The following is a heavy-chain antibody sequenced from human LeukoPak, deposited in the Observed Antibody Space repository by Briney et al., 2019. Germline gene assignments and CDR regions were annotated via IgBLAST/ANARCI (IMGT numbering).Heavy chain of an antibody. CDR2: INWNGGST. V-gene: IGHV3-20*04. Sequence: PGGSLRLSCAASGFTFDDYGMSWVRQAPGKGLEWVSGINWNGGSTGYADSVKGRFTISRDNAKNSLYLQMNSLRVEDTALYYCAKDMMAIVGATTSAFDIWGQGTMVTVSS. D-gene: IGHD1-26*01. CDR1: GFTFDDYG. CDR3: AKDMMAIVGATTSAFDI. J-gene: IGHJ3*02.